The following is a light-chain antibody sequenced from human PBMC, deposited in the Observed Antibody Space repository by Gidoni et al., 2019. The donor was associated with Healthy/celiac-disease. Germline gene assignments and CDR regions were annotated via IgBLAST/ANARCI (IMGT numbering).Light chain of an antibody. CDR3: CSYAGSSTFL. J-gene: IGLJ2*01. CDR1: SSDVGSYNL. Sequence: QSALTQPASVSGPPGPSITISCTVTSSDVGSYNLVSWSQQHPGKAPKLMIYEGSKRPSGVSNRFSGSKSGNTASLTISGLQAEDEADYYCCSYAGSSTFLFGGGTKLTVL. CDR2: EGS. V-gene: IGLV2-23*03.